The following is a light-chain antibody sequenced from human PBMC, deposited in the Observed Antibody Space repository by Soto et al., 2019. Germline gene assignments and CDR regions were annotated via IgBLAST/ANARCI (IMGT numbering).Light chain of an antibody. CDR1: SSDVGGYNF. CDR3: YSYRGYYTRV. J-gene: IGLJ1*01. V-gene: IGLV2-14*01. Sequence: QSVLTQPASVSGSPGQSITISCTGTSSDVGGYNFVSWYQQHPGRAHKLLIYGVSRRPSGVSNRFSGSKSGDTASLTISGLQAEDEADYYCYSYRGYYTRVFGTGTKVTVL. CDR2: GVS.